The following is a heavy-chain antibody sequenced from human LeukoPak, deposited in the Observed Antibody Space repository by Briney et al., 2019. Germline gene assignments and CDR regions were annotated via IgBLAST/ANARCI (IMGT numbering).Heavy chain of an antibody. Sequence: ASVKVSCKASGYTFTTYSMHWVRQAPGQGLEWMGVINPSGGSPSYAPKFQGRVTMTRDTSTTTVYMELGSLRSEDTALYYCARDIRYYYVVNDAFDICGQGTMVTVSS. CDR2: INPSGGSP. J-gene: IGHJ3*02. CDR1: GYTFTTYS. CDR3: ARDIRYYYVVNDAFDI. D-gene: IGHD3-10*02. V-gene: IGHV1-46*01.